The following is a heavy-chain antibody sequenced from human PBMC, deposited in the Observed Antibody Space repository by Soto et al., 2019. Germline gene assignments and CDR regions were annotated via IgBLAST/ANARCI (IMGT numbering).Heavy chain of an antibody. CDR2: ISNSGST. CDR1: GGSVTSDEDY. J-gene: IGHJ4*02. D-gene: IGHD1-26*01. V-gene: IGHV4-30-4*01. Sequence: TLSLTCPVSGGSVTSDEDYWTWIRQSPGKGLEWIGYISNSGSTGYNPSLKTRLSMSVDRSKNQFTLRLTSVTAADTAVYFCATESGSTSGYFDHWGQGTQVTVYS. CDR3: ATESGSTSGYFDH.